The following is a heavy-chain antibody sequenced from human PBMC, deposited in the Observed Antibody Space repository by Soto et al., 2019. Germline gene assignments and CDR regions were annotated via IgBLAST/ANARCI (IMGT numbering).Heavy chain of an antibody. D-gene: IGHD3-10*01. CDR2: INPAGSDT. Sequence: PGESLKISCKGSGYTFLTYWVGWVRQMHGQGLEWMGIINPAGSDTRYSPSFQGQVTISADKSISTAYLQWSSLKASDTAIYYCARLTRARGLNSFYAMDVWGQGATVTVSS. CDR3: ARLTRARGLNSFYAMDV. J-gene: IGHJ6*02. CDR1: GYTFLTYW. V-gene: IGHV5-51*01.